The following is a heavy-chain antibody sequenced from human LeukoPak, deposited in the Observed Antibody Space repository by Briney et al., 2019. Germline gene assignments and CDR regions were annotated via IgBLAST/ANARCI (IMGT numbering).Heavy chain of an antibody. Sequence: GGSLRLSCAVSGFSVSTNHMSWVRQAPGKGLEWVSVIYIDANTYYADSVKGRFTISRDSSKNTVFLQMNSLRAEDTAVYYCARDREVVTAKAQMDVWGKGTTVTVFS. CDR2: IYIDANT. D-gene: IGHD2-21*02. CDR1: GFSVSTNH. J-gene: IGHJ6*04. V-gene: IGHV3-53*01. CDR3: ARDREVVTAKAQMDV.